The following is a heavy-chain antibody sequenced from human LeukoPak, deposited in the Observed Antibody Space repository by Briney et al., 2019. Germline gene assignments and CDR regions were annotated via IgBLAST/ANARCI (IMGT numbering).Heavy chain of an antibody. Sequence: GSLRLSCAASGFSFSTYEFHWVRHAPGKGLVWVSRINSDGSSTSYADSVKGRFTISRDNAKNTLYLQMNSLRAEDTAVYYCARDRYTVTTQGLAYWGQGTLVTVSS. CDR1: GFSFSTYE. J-gene: IGHJ4*02. CDR3: ARDRYTVTTQGLAY. V-gene: IGHV3-74*01. CDR2: INSDGSST. D-gene: IGHD4-17*01.